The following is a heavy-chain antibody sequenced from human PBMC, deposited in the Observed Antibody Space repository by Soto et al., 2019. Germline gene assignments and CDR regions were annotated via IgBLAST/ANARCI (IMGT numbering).Heavy chain of an antibody. V-gene: IGHV3-11*06. Sequence: GGSLRLSCAASGFAFSDSYMSWIRQAPGKGLEWVSFISSSSVYTNYADSVKGRFTISRDNAKNSLYLQMNSLRAEDTAVYYCASDSSSGWFDGFDIWGQGTMVTVSS. J-gene: IGHJ3*02. CDR1: GFAFSDSY. CDR3: ASDSSSGWFDGFDI. D-gene: IGHD6-19*01. CDR2: ISSSSVYT.